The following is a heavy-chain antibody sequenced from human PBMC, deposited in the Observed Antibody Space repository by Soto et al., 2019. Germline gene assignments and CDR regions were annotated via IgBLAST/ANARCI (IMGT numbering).Heavy chain of an antibody. CDR2: IYYNDDR. V-gene: IGHV2-5*01. CDR1: GFSFTTAGVA. Sequence: SGPTLVNPTQTLPLTCTFSGFSFTTAGVAVGWIRQTPGGALEWLTLIYYNDDRRFSPSLKTRLTITGATSKNQVVLSLTNVDPGDTATYFCAHSDGGYEIIYFDFWGQGIPVTVSS. CDR3: AHSDGGYEIIYFDF. D-gene: IGHD5-12*01. J-gene: IGHJ4*02.